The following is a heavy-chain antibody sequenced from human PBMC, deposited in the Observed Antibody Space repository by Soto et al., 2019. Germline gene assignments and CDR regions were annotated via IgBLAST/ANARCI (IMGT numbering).Heavy chain of an antibody. CDR2: INHSGST. J-gene: IGHJ4*02. CDR3: ARVRLGSITMVRGVARNSFAY. Sequence: QVQLQQWGAGLLKPSETLSLTCAVYGGSFSGYYWSWIRQPPGKGLEWIGEINHSGSTNYNPSLTSGVPLPVDTPENQFSRTLSSVTAAATPVYYCARVRLGSITMVRGVARNSFAYWGQGTLVTVSS. CDR1: GGSFSGYY. V-gene: IGHV4-34*01. D-gene: IGHD3-10*01.